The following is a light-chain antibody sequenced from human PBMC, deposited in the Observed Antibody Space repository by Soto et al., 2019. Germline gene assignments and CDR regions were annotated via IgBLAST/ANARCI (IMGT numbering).Light chain of an antibody. Sequence: DIQMTQSPSTLSASVGDRVTITCRASQSVRSWLAWYQLRPGKAPKVLIYDASSLVSGVPSRFSGSGSGTEFTLTINSRQPDDFATYYCQHYNSAPWTFGQGTKVDIK. CDR1: QSVRSW. CDR3: QHYNSAPWT. J-gene: IGKJ1*01. CDR2: DAS. V-gene: IGKV1-5*01.